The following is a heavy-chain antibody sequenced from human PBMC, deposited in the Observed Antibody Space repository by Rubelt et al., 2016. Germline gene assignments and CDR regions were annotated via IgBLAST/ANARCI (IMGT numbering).Heavy chain of an antibody. V-gene: IGHV1-2*02. J-gene: IGHJ6*03. Sequence: QAQLVQSGAEVKKPGASVKVSCKASGYTFTGYYMHWVRQAPGQGLEWMGWLNPNSGGPNYAQTFQGRVTMTRDTSISTAYMELSRLRSDDTAVYYCARDRYDCWSGYSAWFHYMDVWGKGTTVTVSS. D-gene: IGHD3-3*01. CDR1: GYTFTGYY. CDR2: LNPNSGGP. CDR3: ARDRYDCWSGYSAWFHYMDV.